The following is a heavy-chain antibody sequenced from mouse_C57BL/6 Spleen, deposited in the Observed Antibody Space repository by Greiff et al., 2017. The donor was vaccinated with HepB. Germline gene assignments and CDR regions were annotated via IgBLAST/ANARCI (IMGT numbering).Heavy chain of an antibody. CDR1: GYSITSGYY. D-gene: IGHD2-3*01. CDR2: ISYDGSN. Sequence: VQLQESGPGLVKPSQSLSLTCSVTGYSITSGYYWNWIRQFPGNKLEWMGYISYDGSNNYNPSLKNRISITRDTSKNQFFLKLNSVTTEDTATYYCASDGYYSAMDYWGQGTSVTVSS. CDR3: ASDGYYSAMDY. V-gene: IGHV3-6*01. J-gene: IGHJ4*01.